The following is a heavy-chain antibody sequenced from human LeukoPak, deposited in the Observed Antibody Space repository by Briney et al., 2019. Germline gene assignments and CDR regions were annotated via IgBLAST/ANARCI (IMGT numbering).Heavy chain of an antibody. Sequence: GASVKVSCKVSGYTLTELSMHWVRQAPGKGLEWMGGFDPEDGETICAQKFQGRVTMTEDTSTDTAYMELSSLRSEDTAVYYCATDDGQQQLVRHYWGQGTLVTVSS. CDR2: FDPEDGET. V-gene: IGHV1-24*01. CDR3: ATDDGQQQLVRHY. D-gene: IGHD6-13*01. CDR1: GYTLTELS. J-gene: IGHJ4*02.